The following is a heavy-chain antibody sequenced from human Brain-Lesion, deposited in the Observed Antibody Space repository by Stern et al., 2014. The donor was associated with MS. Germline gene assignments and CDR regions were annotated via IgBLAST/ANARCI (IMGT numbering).Heavy chain of an antibody. CDR1: GGSITRGGDY. V-gene: IGHV4-31*02. CDR2: IIYSGSS. J-gene: IGHJ4*02. D-gene: IGHD3-10*01. CDR3: ARFSLFGEYYFDS. Sequence: QVQLQESGPGLVKPSQTLSLTCTVSGGSITRGGDYWRRVRQRTGKGPAWVGYIIYSGSSYYNPSLKSRVTISVDTSKNQFSLRLTSVTAADTAVYYCARFSLFGEYYFDSWGQGTLVTVSS.